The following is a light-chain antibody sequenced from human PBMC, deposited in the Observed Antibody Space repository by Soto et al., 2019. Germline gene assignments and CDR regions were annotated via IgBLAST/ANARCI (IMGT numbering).Light chain of an antibody. CDR2: KAS. J-gene: IGKJ1*01. CDR3: QQYDSYPWT. CDR1: QSISSW. Sequence: DIQMTQSPSTLSAYVGDRVTITCRASQSISSWLAWYQQKPGKAPKLLIYKASTLESGVPSRFSGSGSGTEVTLTISSLQPDDFATYYCQQYDSYPWTFGQGTKVEIK. V-gene: IGKV1-5*03.